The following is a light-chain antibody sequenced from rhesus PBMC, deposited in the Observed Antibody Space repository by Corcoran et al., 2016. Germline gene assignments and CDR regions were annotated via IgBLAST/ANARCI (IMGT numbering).Light chain of an antibody. CDR2: EVS. Sequence: QAALTTPRSVSGTPGQSITSSCTGTSRYIGGYDYVSWYQQHPGTASKVMIYEVSKRPSGVSDRVSGSKSGNTASLTISGLQAEDEGDYYCCSDAGTNYVFGSGTRFTVL. V-gene: IGLV2-32*02. CDR1: SRYIGGYDY. CDR3: CSDAGTNYV. J-gene: IGLJ1*01.